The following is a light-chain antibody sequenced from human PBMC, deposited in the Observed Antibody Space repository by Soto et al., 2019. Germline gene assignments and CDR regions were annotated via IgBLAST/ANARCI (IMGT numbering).Light chain of an antibody. CDR2: EGS. V-gene: IGLV2-23*01. J-gene: IGLJ3*02. CDR1: SSDVGSSGL. Sequence: QPVLTQPASVSGSPGQSITISCTGISSDVGSSGLVSWYQQHPGKAPRLMIYEGSERPPGVSNRFSGSESGNTASLTISGLQAEDEADYYCCSHAGSTSWVFGGGTQLTVL. CDR3: CSHAGSTSWV.